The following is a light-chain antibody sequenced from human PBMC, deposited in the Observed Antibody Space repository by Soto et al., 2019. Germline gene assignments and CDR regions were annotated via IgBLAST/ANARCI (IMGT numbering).Light chain of an antibody. CDR2: STN. Sequence: QSALTQPPSASGTPGQRVTISCSGSSSNIGSNTVNWYQQLPGSAPKLLMYSTNQRPSGVPDRFSGSKAGTSASLAIGGLQSGDEADYYCAAWDGSLNVVLFGGVTKLIVL. J-gene: IGLJ2*01. CDR3: AAWDGSLNVVL. V-gene: IGLV1-44*01. CDR1: SSNIGSNT.